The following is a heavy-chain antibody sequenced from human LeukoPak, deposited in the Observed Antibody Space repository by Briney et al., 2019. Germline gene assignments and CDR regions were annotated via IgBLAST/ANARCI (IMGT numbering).Heavy chain of an antibody. V-gene: IGHV3-30*03. CDR1: GFTFSSYG. J-gene: IGHJ4*02. CDR2: ISYDGSNK. CDR3: AREVYDFWRKGYYFDY. D-gene: IGHD3-3*01. Sequence: GRSLRLSCAASGFTFSSYGMHWVRQAPGKGLEWVAVISYDGSNKYYADSVKGRFTISRDNSKNTLYLQMNSLRAEDTAVYYCAREVYDFWRKGYYFDYWGQGTLVTVSS.